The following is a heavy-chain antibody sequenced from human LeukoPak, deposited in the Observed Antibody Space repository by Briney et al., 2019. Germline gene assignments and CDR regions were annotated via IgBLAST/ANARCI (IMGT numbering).Heavy chain of an antibody. CDR2: IKQDGSEK. CDR1: EFTFSSYW. J-gene: IGHJ4*02. V-gene: IGHV3-7*01. D-gene: IGHD5-18*01. CDR3: ARSPDGYSYGLYYFDY. Sequence: GGSLRLSCAASEFTFSSYWMCWVRQAPGKGLEWVSNIKQDGSEKDYVDSVKGRFTISRDNAKNALYLQMNSLGAEDTAVYYCARSPDGYSYGLYYFDYWGQGTLVTVSS.